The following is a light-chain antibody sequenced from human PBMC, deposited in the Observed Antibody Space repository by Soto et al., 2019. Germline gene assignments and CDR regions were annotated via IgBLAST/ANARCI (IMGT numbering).Light chain of an antibody. CDR1: STDVRGYKY. V-gene: IGLV2-14*01. J-gene: IGLJ1*01. CDR2: EDT. Sequence: QSVLTQTASVSGSPGQSITISCAGTSTDVRGYKYVSWYQLHPGKAPKLIIYEDTNRPSGVSDRFSGSKSGNTASLTISGLQAEDEADYYCFSYTSSSTRVFGTATKSPP. CDR3: FSYTSSSTRV.